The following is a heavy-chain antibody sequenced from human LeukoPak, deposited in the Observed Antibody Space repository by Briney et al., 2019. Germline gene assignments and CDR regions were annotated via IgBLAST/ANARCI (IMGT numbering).Heavy chain of an antibody. J-gene: IGHJ6*02. CDR1: GFTFSRYA. V-gene: IGHV3-23*01. Sequence: PGGSLRLSCAASGFTFSRYAMSWVRQAPGKGLEWDSAISGSGGSTYYADSVKGRSTISRDNSKNTLYLQMNSLRAEDTAVYYCAKASGWYGNYGMDVWGQGTTVTVSS. D-gene: IGHD6-19*01. CDR2: ISGSGGST. CDR3: AKASGWYGNYGMDV.